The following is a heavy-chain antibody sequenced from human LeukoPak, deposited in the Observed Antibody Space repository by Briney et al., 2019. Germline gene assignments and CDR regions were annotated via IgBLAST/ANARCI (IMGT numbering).Heavy chain of an antibody. Sequence: GGSQRLSCAASGLTVSSNYMSWVRQAPGKGLEWVSVIYSGGSTYYADSVKGRFTISRDNSKNTLYLQMNSLRAEDTAVYYCARSRRIVGKFDYWGQGTLVTVSS. V-gene: IGHV3-53*01. CDR1: GLTVSSNY. CDR2: IYSGGST. CDR3: ARSRRIVGKFDY. J-gene: IGHJ4*02. D-gene: IGHD3-22*01.